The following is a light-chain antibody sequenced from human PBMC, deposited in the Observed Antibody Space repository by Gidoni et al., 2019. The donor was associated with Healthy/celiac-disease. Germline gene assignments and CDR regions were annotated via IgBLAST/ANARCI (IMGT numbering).Light chain of an antibody. CDR2: KAS. V-gene: IGKV1-5*03. J-gene: IGKJ3*01. Sequence: DLQMTQSPSTLSASVGDRVTITCRASQSISSWLAWYQQKPGKATKLLIYKASSLESGVPSRFSGSGSGTEFTLTISSLQPDDFATYYCQQYNSYLTFGPGAKVDIK. CDR3: QQYNSYLT. CDR1: QSISSW.